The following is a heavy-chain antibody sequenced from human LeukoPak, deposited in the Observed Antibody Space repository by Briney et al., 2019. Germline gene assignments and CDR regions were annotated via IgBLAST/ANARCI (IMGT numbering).Heavy chain of an antibody. CDR2: MSYDGDKK. J-gene: IGHJ4*02. CDR3: AREWGAAADY. V-gene: IGHV3-30-3*01. Sequence: GGSLRLSCAASGFTFSSYAMSWVRQAPGKGLEWVAVMSYDGDKKYYTDSVKGRFTLSRDNSKSTLYLQMNSLKPQDTAVYFCAREWGAAADYWGQGILVTVSS. CDR1: GFTFSSYA. D-gene: IGHD6-13*01.